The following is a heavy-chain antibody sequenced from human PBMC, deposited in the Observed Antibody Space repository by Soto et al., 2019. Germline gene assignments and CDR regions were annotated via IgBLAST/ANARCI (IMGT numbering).Heavy chain of an antibody. V-gene: IGHV4-59*01. D-gene: IGHD6-13*01. CDR2: IYYSGST. J-gene: IGHJ6*03. CDR1: GGSISSYY. CDR3: ARSPSRLGYSSSWYDDYYYYMDV. Sequence: SETLSLTCTVSGGSISSYYWSWIRQPPGKGLEWIGYIYYSGSTNYNPSLKSRVTISVDTSKNQFSLKLSSVTAADTAVYYCARSPSRLGYSSSWYDDYYYYMDVWGKGTTVTVSS.